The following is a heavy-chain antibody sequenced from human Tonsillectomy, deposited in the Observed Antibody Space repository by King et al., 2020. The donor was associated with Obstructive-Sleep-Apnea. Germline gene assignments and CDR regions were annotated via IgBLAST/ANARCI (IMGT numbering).Heavy chain of an antibody. CDR2: ITSSSSTI. CDR3: ARDSSGYSP. V-gene: IGHV3-48*04. D-gene: IGHD3-22*01. Sequence: LQLVQSGGGLVQPGGSLRLSCAASGFPFRSYSMNWVRQAPGKGLEWVSYITSSSSTIYYADSVKGRFTISRDNAKNSLYLQMNSLRVEDTAVYYCARDSSGYSPWGQGTLVTVSS. J-gene: IGHJ5*02. CDR1: GFPFRSYS.